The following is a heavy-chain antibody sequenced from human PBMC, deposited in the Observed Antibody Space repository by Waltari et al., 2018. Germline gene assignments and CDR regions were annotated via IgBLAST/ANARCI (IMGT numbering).Heavy chain of an antibody. Sequence: QVQLVESGGGVVQPGRSLRLSCDASGFTFSSYAMPWVRQAPGKGLEWVAVISYDGSNKYYADSVKGRFTISRDNSKNTLYLQMNSLRAEDTAVYYCAREVQLVDYFDYWGQGTLVTVSS. CDR1: GFTFSSYA. CDR3: AREVQLVDYFDY. V-gene: IGHV3-30-3*01. D-gene: IGHD6-6*01. CDR2: ISYDGSNK. J-gene: IGHJ4*02.